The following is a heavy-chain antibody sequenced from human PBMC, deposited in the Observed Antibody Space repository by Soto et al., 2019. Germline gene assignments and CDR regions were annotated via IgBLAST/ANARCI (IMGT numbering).Heavy chain of an antibody. V-gene: IGHV3-23*01. D-gene: IGHD3-3*02. Sequence: EVQLLESGGGLVQPGGSLVLSCAASRFTFSSYAMSWVRQAPGKGLEWVSSISGGGNDAYYADSVMGRFTISRDNSQNTLYLQMSSLRADDTAVYYCARSLVLASTDTEPLDYWGQGALVTVSS. CDR2: ISGGGNDA. J-gene: IGHJ4*02. CDR1: RFTFSSYA. CDR3: ARSLVLASTDTEPLDY.